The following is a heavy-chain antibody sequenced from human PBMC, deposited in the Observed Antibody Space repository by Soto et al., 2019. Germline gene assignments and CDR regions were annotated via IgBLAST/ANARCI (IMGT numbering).Heavy chain of an antibody. D-gene: IGHD6-19*01. CDR3: ARDRAVAGRGWFDP. CDR1: GFTFSSYG. CDR2: LWYDGSNK. J-gene: IGHJ5*02. Sequence: QVQLVESGGGVVQPGRSLRLSCAASGFTFSSYGMHWVRQAPGKGLEWVAVLWYDGSNKYYADSVKGRFTISRDNSKNTLYLQMNSLRAEDTAVYYCARDRAVAGRGWFDPWGQGTLVTVSS. V-gene: IGHV3-33*01.